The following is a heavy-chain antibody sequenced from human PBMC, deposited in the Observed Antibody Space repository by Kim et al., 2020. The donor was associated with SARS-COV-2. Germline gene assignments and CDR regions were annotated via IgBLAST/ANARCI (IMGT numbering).Heavy chain of an antibody. V-gene: IGHV3-7*03. J-gene: IGHJ1*01. CDR1: GFTFGSYW. CDR2: IKQDGSQT. Sequence: GGSLRLSCAASGFTFGSYWMTWVRQAPGKGLEWVANIKQDGSQTYYVDSVKGRFTISRDDAKNSLYLQMNSLRAEDTAVYYCARTVTGTSESFEYWGQGTRVTVSS. CDR3: ARTVTGTSESFEY. D-gene: IGHD6-19*01.